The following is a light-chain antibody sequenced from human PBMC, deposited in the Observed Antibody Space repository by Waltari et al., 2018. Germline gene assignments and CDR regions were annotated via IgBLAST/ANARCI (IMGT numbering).Light chain of an antibody. CDR1: QGVSSS. Sequence: EVVMTQSPATLSVSPGERATLSCRASQGVSSSLAWYQEKPGQAPRLLIYGASTRATGIPGRISGSGSGAEFNLTISSLQSEDSAVYYCQQYNAWPRTFGQGTKLEVK. J-gene: IGKJ1*01. V-gene: IGKV3-15*01. CDR2: GAS. CDR3: QQYNAWPRT.